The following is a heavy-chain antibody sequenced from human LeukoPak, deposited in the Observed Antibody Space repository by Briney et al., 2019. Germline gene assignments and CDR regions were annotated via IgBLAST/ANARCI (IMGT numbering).Heavy chain of an antibody. V-gene: IGHV4-61*02. J-gene: IGHJ3*02. Sequence: SETLSLTCTVSGDSVNSGAYDWSWLRQPAGKEPEWIGRIYALESTNYNPTLKSRFAISVDTSKNPFSLKLSSVTAAATAVYYCAREIVALLGVSFDIWGQGTLVTVSS. CDR2: IYALEST. CDR1: GDSVNSGAYD. D-gene: IGHD5-12*01. CDR3: AREIVALLGVSFDI.